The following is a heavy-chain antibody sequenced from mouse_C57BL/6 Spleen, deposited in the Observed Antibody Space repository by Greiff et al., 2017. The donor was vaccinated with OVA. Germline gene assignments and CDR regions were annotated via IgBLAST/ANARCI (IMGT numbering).Heavy chain of an antibody. V-gene: IGHV1-55*01. J-gene: IGHJ3*01. Sequence: VQLQQSGAELVKPGASVKMSCKASGYTFTSYWITWVKQRPGQGLEWIGDIYPGSGSTNYNEKFKSKATLTVDTSSSTAYMQLSSLTSEDSAVYYCARGYGNYLAWFAYWGQGTLVTVSA. D-gene: IGHD2-10*02. CDR1: GYTFTSYW. CDR3: ARGYGNYLAWFAY. CDR2: IYPGSGST.